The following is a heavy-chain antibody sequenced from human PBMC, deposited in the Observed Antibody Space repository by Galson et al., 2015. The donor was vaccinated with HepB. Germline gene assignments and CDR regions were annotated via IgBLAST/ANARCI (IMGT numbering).Heavy chain of an antibody. D-gene: IGHD4-23*01. V-gene: IGHV3-53*01. CDR2: IYSGGST. CDR3: AREIPGGNYYSFYGMDV. CDR1: GFTVSSNY. J-gene: IGHJ6*02. Sequence: SLRLSCAASGFTVSSNYMSWVRQASGKGLEWVSIIYSGGSTFYADSVKARFTISRDKSKNTLYLQMNSLRAEDTAVYSCAREIPGGNYYSFYGMDVWGQGTMVTVSS.